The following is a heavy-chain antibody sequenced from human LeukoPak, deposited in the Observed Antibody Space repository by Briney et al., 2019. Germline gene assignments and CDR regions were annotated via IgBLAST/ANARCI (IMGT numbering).Heavy chain of an antibody. V-gene: IGHV3-48*03. Sequence: GGSLRLSCAASGFTFSSYEMNWVRQAPGKGLEWVSCISPSGSSMYYADSVKGRFTISRDNAKNSLFLQMNSLRAEDTAVYYCASGGRISSWGQGTLVTVSS. J-gene: IGHJ4*02. D-gene: IGHD3-16*01. CDR3: ASGGRISS. CDR1: GFTFSSYE. CDR2: ISPSGSSM.